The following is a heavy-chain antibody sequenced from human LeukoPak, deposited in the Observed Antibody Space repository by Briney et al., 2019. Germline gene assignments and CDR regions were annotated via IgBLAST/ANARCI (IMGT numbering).Heavy chain of an antibody. V-gene: IGHV1-2*02. CDR3: ARSVPVAMAGTQYYYYYYMDV. J-gene: IGHJ6*03. Sequence: ASVKVSCKASGYTFTGYYMHWVRQAPGRGLEWMGWINPNSGDTNYAQKFQGRVTMTRDTSITTAYLELSRLRSDDTAVYFCARSVPVAMAGTQYYYYYYMDVWGKGTTVTVSS. CDR1: GYTFTGYY. CDR2: INPNSGDT. D-gene: IGHD6-19*01.